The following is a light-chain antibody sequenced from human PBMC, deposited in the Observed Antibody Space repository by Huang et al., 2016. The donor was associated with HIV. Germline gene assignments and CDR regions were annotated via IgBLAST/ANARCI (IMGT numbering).Light chain of an antibody. CDR3: QQYNDWLSLT. Sequence: EIVMTQSPATLSVSPGERATLSCRASQTISSNLAWYQQKPGQAPRLLIYGASTRATGVPVRFSGSGSGTEFTLTISSLQFEDSAVYYCQQYNDWLSLTFGGGTKVGIK. J-gene: IGKJ4*01. V-gene: IGKV3-15*01. CDR1: QTISSN. CDR2: GAS.